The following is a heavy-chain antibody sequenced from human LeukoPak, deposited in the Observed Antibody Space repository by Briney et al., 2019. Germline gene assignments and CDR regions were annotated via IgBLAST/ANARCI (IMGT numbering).Heavy chain of an antibody. CDR1: GDSVSSNSAA. J-gene: IGHJ4*02. Sequence: SQTLSLTCAISGDSVSSNSAAWHWIRQSPSRGLEWLGRTYYRSKWYNDYAVSVKSRITINPDTSKNQFSLQLNSVTPEDTAVYYCARDRGDSVYGYCTNGVCQFDYWGQGTLVTVSS. CDR2: TYYRSKWYN. D-gene: IGHD2-8*01. V-gene: IGHV6-1*01. CDR3: ARDRGDSVYGYCTNGVCQFDY.